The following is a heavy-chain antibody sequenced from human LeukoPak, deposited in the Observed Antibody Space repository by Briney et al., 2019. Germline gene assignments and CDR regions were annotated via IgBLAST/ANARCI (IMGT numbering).Heavy chain of an antibody. V-gene: IGHV3-53*01. J-gene: IGHJ4*02. CDR3: AREAQRYSGYDFFDY. CDR1: GFTVSSNY. D-gene: IGHD5-12*01. CDR2: IYSGGST. Sequence: GGSLRLSCAASGFTVSSNYMSWVRQAPGKGLEWVSVIYSGGSTYYADSVKGRFTISRDNSKNTLYLQMNSLRAEDTAVYYCAREAQRYSGYDFFDYWGQGTLVTVSS.